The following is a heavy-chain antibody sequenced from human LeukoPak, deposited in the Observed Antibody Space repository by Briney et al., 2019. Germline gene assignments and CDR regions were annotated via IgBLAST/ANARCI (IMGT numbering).Heavy chain of an antibody. CDR3: ARPRDYYYYYMDV. Sequence: PSETLSLTCTVSGGSIRSDSYQWSWIRQSAGKGLEWIGRYYRSGSTNFSPSLKSRVTLAVDTSKNQFSLKLSSVTAADTAVYYCARPRDYYYYYMDVWGKGTTVTVSS. J-gene: IGHJ6*03. V-gene: IGHV4-61*02. CDR1: GGSIRSDSYQ. CDR2: YYRSGST.